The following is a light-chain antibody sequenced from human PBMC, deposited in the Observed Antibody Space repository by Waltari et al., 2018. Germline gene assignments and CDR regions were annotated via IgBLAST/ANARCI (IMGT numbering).Light chain of an antibody. J-gene: IGLJ2*01. V-gene: IGLV1-40*01. Sequence: QSVLTQPPSVSGAPGQRVTISCTGSWSNLGAGYDVHWYQQLPGKAPTLLVYGVNTRPPGVPDRFFGSKSDTSASLAIPGLQPEDEADYYCQSYDTSLGVVFGGGTKLTVL. CDR3: QSYDTSLGVV. CDR2: GVN. CDR1: WSNLGAGYD.